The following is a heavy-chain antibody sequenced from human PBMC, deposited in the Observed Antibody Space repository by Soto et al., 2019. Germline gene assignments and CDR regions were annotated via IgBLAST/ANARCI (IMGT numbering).Heavy chain of an antibody. CDR2: ISSTTNYI. CDR3: ARESEDLTSNFDY. CDR1: GFIFTRYS. J-gene: IGHJ4*02. V-gene: IGHV3-21*06. Sequence: GGSLRLFCAASGFIFTRYSMNWVRQAPGKGLEWVSSISSTTNYIYYGDSMKGRFTISRDNAKNSLYLEMNSLRAEDTAVYYCARESEDLTSNFDYWGQGTLVTVSS.